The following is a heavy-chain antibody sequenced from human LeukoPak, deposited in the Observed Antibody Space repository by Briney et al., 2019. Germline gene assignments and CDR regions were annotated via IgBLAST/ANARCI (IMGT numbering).Heavy chain of an antibody. Sequence: GTLRLSCAASGFTFNTYGMSWVRQPPGKGLEWIGEINHSGDTNYNSSLKSRVTLSVDTSKYQVSLKVNSVTAADTAVYYCARSGGWFDPWGQGTLVTVSS. J-gene: IGHJ5*02. CDR2: INHSGDT. CDR3: ARSGGWFDP. D-gene: IGHD3-10*01. V-gene: IGHV4-34*01. CDR1: GFTFNTYG.